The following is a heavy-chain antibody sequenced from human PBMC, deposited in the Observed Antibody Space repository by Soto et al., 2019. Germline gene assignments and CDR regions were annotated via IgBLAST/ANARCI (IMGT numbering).Heavy chain of an antibody. Sequence: GGSLRLSCTASGFTFSSYWMSWVRQAPGKGLEWVANIKQDGSEKYYVDSVKGRFTISRDNAKNSLYLQMNSLRAEDTAVYYCARDFIVGGPDYLDYWGQGTLVTVSS. CDR1: GFTFSSYW. D-gene: IGHD1-26*01. CDR3: ARDFIVGGPDYLDY. V-gene: IGHV3-7*01. J-gene: IGHJ4*02. CDR2: IKQDGSEK.